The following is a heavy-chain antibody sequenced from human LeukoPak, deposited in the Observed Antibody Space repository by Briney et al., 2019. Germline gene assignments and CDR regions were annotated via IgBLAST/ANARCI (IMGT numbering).Heavy chain of an antibody. CDR3: AKGPPAGSVYYYSERFFAY. J-gene: IGHJ4*02. D-gene: IGHD3-22*01. CDR1: GLTFSNYT. Sequence: GGSLRLSCAASGLTFSNYTMNWVRQAPGKGLEWVSSISGHSAYIYDADSVKGRFTISRDNARNSLYLQMNSLRAEDTAVYYCAKGPPAGSVYYYSERFFAYWGQGTLVAVS. CDR2: ISGHSAYI. V-gene: IGHV3-21*04.